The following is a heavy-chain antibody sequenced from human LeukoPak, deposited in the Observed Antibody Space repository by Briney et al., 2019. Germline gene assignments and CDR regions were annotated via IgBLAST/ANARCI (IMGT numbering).Heavy chain of an antibody. D-gene: IGHD2-21*02. Sequence: GGSLRLSCAASGFTFSSYSMNWVRQAPEKGLEWVSSISSSSSYIYYADSVKGRFTISRDNAKNSLYLQMNSLRAEDTAVYYCARDQPTLAYCGGDCYSASEYFQHWGQGTLVTVSS. CDR3: ARDQPTLAYCGGDCYSASEYFQH. V-gene: IGHV3-21*01. CDR1: GFTFSSYS. CDR2: ISSSSSYI. J-gene: IGHJ1*01.